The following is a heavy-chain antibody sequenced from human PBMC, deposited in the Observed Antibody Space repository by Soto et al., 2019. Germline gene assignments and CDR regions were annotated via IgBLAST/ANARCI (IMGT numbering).Heavy chain of an antibody. CDR1: GYSFTTHW. Sequence: GESLKISCKGSGYSFTTHWLGWVRQMPGKGLEWMGIIYPGDSDTRYSPSFQGQVTISADKSISTAYLQWSSLKASDTAVYYCARELFSKRVWWFDPWAQGTLVTVSS. D-gene: IGHD1-26*01. CDR3: ARELFSKRVWWFDP. J-gene: IGHJ5*02. CDR2: IYPGDSDT. V-gene: IGHV5-51*01.